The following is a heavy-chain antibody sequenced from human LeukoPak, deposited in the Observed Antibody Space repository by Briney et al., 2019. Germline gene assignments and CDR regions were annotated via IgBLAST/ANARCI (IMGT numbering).Heavy chain of an antibody. CDR2: INSDGSST. CDR3: ARDLSWGLGRPPDY. Sequence: TGGSLRLSCAASGFTFSSYAMSWVRQAPGKGLVWVSRINSDGSSTSYADSVNGRFTISRDNAKNTLYLQMNSLRAEDTAVYYCARDLSWGLGRPPDYWGQGTLVTVSS. J-gene: IGHJ4*02. V-gene: IGHV3-74*01. CDR1: GFTFSSYA. D-gene: IGHD7-27*01.